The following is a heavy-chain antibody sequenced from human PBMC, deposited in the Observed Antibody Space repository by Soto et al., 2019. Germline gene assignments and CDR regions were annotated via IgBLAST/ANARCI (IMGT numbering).Heavy chain of an antibody. V-gene: IGHV3-23*01. CDR1: GFTFFTYA. D-gene: IGHD2-15*01. CDR2: ITDTGVST. Sequence: GGSLRLSCTASGFTFFTYAMTWVRQAPGKGLEWVSSITDTGVSTYYADSVKGRFTISRDNSKNTLYLQMNSLRTDDSAVYYCAKDTPVVMFLFDSWGRGTLVT. CDR3: AKDTPVVMFLFDS. J-gene: IGHJ4*02.